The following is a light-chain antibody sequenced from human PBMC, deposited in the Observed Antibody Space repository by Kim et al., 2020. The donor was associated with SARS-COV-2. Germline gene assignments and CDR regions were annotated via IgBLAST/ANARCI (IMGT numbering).Light chain of an antibody. J-gene: IGKJ1*01. V-gene: IGKV1-5*03. CDR2: WAS. Sequence: DIQMTQSPSTLSASVGDTVTITCRASQNIDNWLAWHQQKPGKSPILLIYWASTLETGVTSRFSGSGFGTDFTLTISSLQPDDFATYYCLQYHTYSWTFGQGTKVDIK. CDR3: LQYHTYSWT. CDR1: QNIDNW.